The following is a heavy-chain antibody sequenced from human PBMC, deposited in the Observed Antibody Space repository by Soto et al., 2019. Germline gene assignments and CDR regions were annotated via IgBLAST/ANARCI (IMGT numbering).Heavy chain of an antibody. V-gene: IGHV4-59*01. J-gene: IGHJ3*02. CDR2: IYYSGST. D-gene: IGHD2-2*01. CDR3: ARDCSSTSCYGWAFDI. CDR1: GFSISSYY. Sequence: SETLSLTCTVSGFSISSYYWSWIRQPPGKGLEWIGYIYYSGSTNYNPSLKSRVTISVDTSKNQFSLKLSSVTAADTAVYYCARDCSSTSCYGWAFDIWGQGTMVTVSS.